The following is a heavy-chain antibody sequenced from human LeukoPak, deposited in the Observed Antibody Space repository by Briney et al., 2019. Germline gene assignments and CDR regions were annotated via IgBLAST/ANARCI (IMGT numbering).Heavy chain of an antibody. D-gene: IGHD2-15*01. CDR2: INPNSGGT. CDR1: GYTFTGYY. CDR3: AKRQYCSGGSCYSPKFFYYYYGMDV. J-gene: IGHJ6*02. V-gene: IGHV1-2*02. Sequence: ASVKVSCKASGYTFTGYYMHWVRQAPGQGLEWMGWINPNSGGTNYAQKFQGRVTMTRDTSISTAYMELSRLRSDDTAVYYCAKRQYCSGGSCYSPKFFYYYYGMDVWGQGTTVTVSS.